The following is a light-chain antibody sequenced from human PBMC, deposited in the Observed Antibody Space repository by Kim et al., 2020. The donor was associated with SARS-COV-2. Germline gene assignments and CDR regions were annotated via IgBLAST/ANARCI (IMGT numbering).Light chain of an antibody. CDR1: SSNIGTGYD. V-gene: IGLV1-40*01. CDR2: HNT. CDR3: QSYDNNMSGWI. J-gene: IGLJ2*01. Sequence: RVTIACTGSSSNIGTGYDVHWYQQLPETAPKLFIYHNTNRPSGVPDRFSGSKSGTSASLAITGLQAEDEADYYCQSYDNNMSGWIFGGGTQLTVL.